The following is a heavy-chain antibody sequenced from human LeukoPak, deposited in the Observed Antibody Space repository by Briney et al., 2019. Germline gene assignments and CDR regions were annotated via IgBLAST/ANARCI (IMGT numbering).Heavy chain of an antibody. D-gene: IGHD6-13*01. CDR2: ISSSGSTI. J-gene: IGHJ4*02. Sequence: GGSLRLSCAASGFTFSTYEMNWVRQAPGKGPEWVSYISSSGSTIYYADSVKGRFTISRDNAKNSLYLQVNSLRAEDTAVYYCAREAYSSSWSTQYYFDYWGQGTLVTVSS. V-gene: IGHV3-48*03. CDR3: AREAYSSSWSTQYYFDY. CDR1: GFTFSTYE.